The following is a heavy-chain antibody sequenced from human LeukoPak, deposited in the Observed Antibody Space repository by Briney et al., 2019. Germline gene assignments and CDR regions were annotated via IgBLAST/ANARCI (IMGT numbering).Heavy chain of an antibody. J-gene: IGHJ4*02. D-gene: IGHD5-18*01. Sequence: PGGPLRLSCVASGFTFNAYAMHWVRQAPGKGPEWVAVVWYDGTNQYYADSVKGRFTISRDNSKNTVFLQMNSLRAEDTATYYCARDLATYSYGYIYGFWGQGTLVTVSS. CDR1: GFTFNAYA. CDR3: ARDLATYSYGYIYGF. V-gene: IGHV3-30*04. CDR2: VWYDGTNQ.